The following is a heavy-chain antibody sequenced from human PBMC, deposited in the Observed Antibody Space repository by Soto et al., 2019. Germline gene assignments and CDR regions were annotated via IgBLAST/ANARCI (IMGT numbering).Heavy chain of an antibody. Sequence: QVRLQESGPGLVKPSETLSLTCTVSGGSISSYYWTWIRQPPGRGLEWIGDIYYSGNTNYNPSLKSRVTISVDTSRSQFSLELKSVTTADTAVYYCARALSYHDVLTGRGWVFYFDYWGQGVLVTVSS. CDR1: GGSISSYY. J-gene: IGHJ4*02. CDR3: ARALSYHDVLTGRGWVFYFDY. CDR2: IYYSGNT. V-gene: IGHV4-59*01. D-gene: IGHD3-9*01.